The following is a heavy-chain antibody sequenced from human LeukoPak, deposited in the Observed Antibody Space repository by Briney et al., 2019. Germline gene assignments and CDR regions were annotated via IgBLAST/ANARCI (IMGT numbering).Heavy chain of an antibody. CDR3: ARDIYYYDSSGCLDY. D-gene: IGHD3-22*01. CDR2: ISSSSSYI. CDR1: GFTFSSYS. V-gene: IGHV3-21*01. J-gene: IGHJ4*02. Sequence: GGSLRLSCAASGFTFSSYSMNWVRQAPGKGLEWVSSISSSSSYIYYADSVKGRFTISRDNAKNSLYLRMNSLRAEDTAVYYCARDIYYYDSSGCLDYWGQGTLVTVSS.